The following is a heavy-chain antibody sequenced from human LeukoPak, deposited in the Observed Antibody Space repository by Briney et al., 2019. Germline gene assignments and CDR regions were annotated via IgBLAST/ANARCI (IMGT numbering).Heavy chain of an antibody. V-gene: IGHV3-23*01. J-gene: IGHJ6*02. D-gene: IGHD3-9*01. CDR2: ISGSGGST. CDR3: AKDLSLRYFDWLSPGDYYYYGMDV. Sequence: GGSLRLSCAASGFTFSSYAMSWVRQAPGNGLEWVSAISGSGGSTYYADSVKGRFTISRDNSKNTLYLQMNSLRADDTAVYYCAKDLSLRYFDWLSPGDYYYYGMDVWGQATTVTVSS. CDR1: GFTFSSYA.